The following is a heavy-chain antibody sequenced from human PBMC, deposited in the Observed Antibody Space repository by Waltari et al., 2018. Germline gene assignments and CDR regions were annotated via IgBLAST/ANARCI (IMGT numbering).Heavy chain of an antibody. Sequence: GSSVKVSCKASGGTFSSYAISWVRQAPGQGLEWMGGIIPILGIANYAQKFQGRVTITADESTSTAYMELSSLRSEDTAVYYCARGGLWGGCDYWGQGTLVTVSS. J-gene: IGHJ4*02. CDR2: IIPILGIA. D-gene: IGHD3-10*01. V-gene: IGHV1-69*01. CDR3: ARGGLWGGCDY. CDR1: GGTFSSYA.